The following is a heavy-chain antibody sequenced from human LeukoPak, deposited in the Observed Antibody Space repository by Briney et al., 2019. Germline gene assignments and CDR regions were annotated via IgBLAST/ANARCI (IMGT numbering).Heavy chain of an antibody. CDR2: IIPIFGTA. Sequence: SVKVSCXASGGTFSSYAISWVRQAPGQGLEWMGRIIPIFGTANYAQKFQGRVTITTDESTSTAYMELSSLRSEDTAVYYCARELRYLDWPGYYMDVWGKGTTVTVSS. V-gene: IGHV1-69*05. CDR1: GGTFSSYA. J-gene: IGHJ6*03. CDR3: ARELRYLDWPGYYMDV. D-gene: IGHD3-9*01.